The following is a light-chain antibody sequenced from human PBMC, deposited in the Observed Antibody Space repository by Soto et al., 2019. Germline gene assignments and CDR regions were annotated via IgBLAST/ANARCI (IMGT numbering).Light chain of an antibody. J-gene: IGKJ1*01. Sequence: DIQMTQSPSTLSASVGDRVTITCRASQSISSGLAWYQQKPGKAPKLLIYDASSLESGVPSRFSGSASGTEFTLTISSLQPDDFATYYCQQYNSYSPSTFGQGTKVEIK. CDR2: DAS. V-gene: IGKV1-5*01. CDR3: QQYNSYSPST. CDR1: QSISSG.